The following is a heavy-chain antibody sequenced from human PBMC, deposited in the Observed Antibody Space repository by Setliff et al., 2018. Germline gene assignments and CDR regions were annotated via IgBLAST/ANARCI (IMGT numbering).Heavy chain of an antibody. D-gene: IGHD3-10*01. CDR3: ARTSTYVLGSGSYWDRWFDP. V-gene: IGHV4-31*03. CDR1: GASLSSGTYY. J-gene: IGHJ5*02. Sequence: SETLSLTCTVSGASLSSGTYYWGWIRHLPGKGLQWLGHIYYTGKTYYNPSLKSRLEMSVDTSKREFALRLSSVTAADTAVYYCARTSTYVLGSGSYWDRWFDPWSQGTLVTVS. CDR2: IYYTGKT.